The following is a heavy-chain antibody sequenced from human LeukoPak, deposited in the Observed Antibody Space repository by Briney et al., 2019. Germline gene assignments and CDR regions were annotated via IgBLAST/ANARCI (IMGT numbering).Heavy chain of an antibody. Sequence: SGRSLRLSCAASGLTFSSYSMHWVRQAPGKGLEWLTLISYHGSNQEYTDSVKGRFTISRDNSKNTLFLQMNSLKTEDTAVYFCARSPERLGQGYLDSWGQGTLVTVSS. V-gene: IGHV3-30*04. CDR3: ARSPERLGQGYLDS. D-gene: IGHD3/OR15-3a*01. CDR2: ISYHGSNQ. CDR1: GLTFSSYS. J-gene: IGHJ4*02.